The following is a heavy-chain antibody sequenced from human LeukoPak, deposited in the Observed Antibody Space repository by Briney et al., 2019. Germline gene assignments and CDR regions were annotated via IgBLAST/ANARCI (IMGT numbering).Heavy chain of an antibody. Sequence: SETLSLTCTVSGGSISSYYWSWIRQPPGKGLEWIGYIYYSGSTNYNPSLKSRVTISVDTSKNQFSLKLSSVTAVDTAVYYCARVKDDSSGYSHDAFDIWGQGTMVTVSS. CDR3: ARVKDDSSGYSHDAFDI. CDR2: IYYSGST. D-gene: IGHD3-22*01. V-gene: IGHV4-59*01. J-gene: IGHJ3*02. CDR1: GGSISSYY.